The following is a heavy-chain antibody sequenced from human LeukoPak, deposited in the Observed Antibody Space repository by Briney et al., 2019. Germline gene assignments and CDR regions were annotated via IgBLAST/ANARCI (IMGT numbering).Heavy chain of an antibody. D-gene: IGHD5-12*01. CDR2: ISSSGSTI. J-gene: IGHJ6*01. V-gene: IGHV3-11*01. CDR3: ARRKVSGYGSDYYGIDV. CDR1: GFTFSDYY. Sequence: PGGSLRLSCTASGFTFSDYYMIWIRQAPGKGLEWVSYISSSGSTIYYADSVKGRFTISRDTAKNSLYLQMNSLRAEDTAVYYCARRKVSGYGSDYYGIDVWGERTTGTVSS.